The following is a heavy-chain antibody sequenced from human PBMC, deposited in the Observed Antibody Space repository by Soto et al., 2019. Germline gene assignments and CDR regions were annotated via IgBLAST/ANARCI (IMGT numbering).Heavy chain of an antibody. D-gene: IGHD3-9*01. J-gene: IGHJ4*02. V-gene: IGHV4-39*01. CDR1: GDSISYGLYY. CDR2: IYYSGTT. Sequence: QLQLQESGPGLVKPSETLSLTCTVSGDSISYGLYYWGWIRQPPGKGLQWIASIYYSGTTYYNPSLKSRVTMSVDTSENQFSLRLNSVTAADTALYYCARHLGGTTGYHFDSWGLGTLVTVSS. CDR3: ARHLGGTTGYHFDS.